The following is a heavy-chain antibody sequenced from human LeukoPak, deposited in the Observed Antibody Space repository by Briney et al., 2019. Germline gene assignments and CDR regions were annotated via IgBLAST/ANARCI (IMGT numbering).Heavy chain of an antibody. CDR3: AREANYYDSSGYYHGGFDY. V-gene: IGHV4-34*01. CDR2: INHSGST. CDR1: GGSFSGYY. Sequence: SETLSLTCAVYGGSFSGYYWSWIRQPPGKGLEWIGEINHSGSTNYNPSLKSRVTISVDTSKNQFSLKLSSVTAADTAVYYCAREANYYDSSGYYHGGFDYWGQGTLVTVSS. D-gene: IGHD3-22*01. J-gene: IGHJ4*02.